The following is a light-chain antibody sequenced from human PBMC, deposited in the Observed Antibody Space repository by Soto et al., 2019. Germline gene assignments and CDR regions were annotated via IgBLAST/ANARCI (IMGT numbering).Light chain of an antibody. Sequence: QSALTQPPSASGSPGQSVAISCTGTSSDVGGYNYVSWYQQHPGKAPKLIIYEVNKRPSGVPDRFSGSKSGNTAYLTVSGLHAEDEADYYCSSYASSSNVFGTGTKRTVL. J-gene: IGLJ1*01. CDR2: EVN. V-gene: IGLV2-8*01. CDR3: SSYASSSNV. CDR1: SSDVGGYNY.